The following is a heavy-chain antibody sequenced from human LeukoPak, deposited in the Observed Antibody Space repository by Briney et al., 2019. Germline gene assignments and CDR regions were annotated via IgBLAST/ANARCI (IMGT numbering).Heavy chain of an antibody. J-gene: IGHJ6*02. CDR2: IFPGDAGT. V-gene: IGHV5-51*01. CDR1: GYISRNYW. CDR3: ARHGLEGCSGCRCYTSFHYYGMDV. Sequence: GEPLKSSCKAYGYISRNYWIMWGRQMPGKGLEWWGIIFPGDAGTKYNPSFQAQGTIPAKKSLKTAYLQWTSQRGSDTAIHYCARHGLEGCSGCRCYTSFHYYGMDVWGQGTTVTVSS. D-gene: IGHD2-15*01.